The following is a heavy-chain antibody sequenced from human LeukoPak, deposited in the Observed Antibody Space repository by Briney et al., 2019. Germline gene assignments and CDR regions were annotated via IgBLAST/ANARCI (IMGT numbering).Heavy chain of an antibody. CDR2: LHPSGAT. CDR1: GSSISGYY. Sequence: SETLSLTCTVSGSSISGYYWNWIRQPAGKGLEWIGRLHPSGATNYNPSLKSRITMSLDTSKNQFSLKLSSVTAADTAVYYCARDRDSSGLLDYWGQGTLVTVSS. D-gene: IGHD3-22*01. V-gene: IGHV4-4*07. CDR3: ARDRDSSGLLDY. J-gene: IGHJ4*02.